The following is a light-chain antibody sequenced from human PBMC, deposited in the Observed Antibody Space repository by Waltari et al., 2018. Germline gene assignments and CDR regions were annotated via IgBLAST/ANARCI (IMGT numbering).Light chain of an antibody. CDR3: QQRANWPPLT. Sequence: EVVLTQSPATLPLSPGARATLSCSASQSAYNFLAWYQQKPGQAPRLLIYEASQRATGIPARFSGSGSGTDFTLTISNLEPEDVAVYYCQQRANWPPLTFGGGTKVEIK. J-gene: IGKJ4*01. V-gene: IGKV3-11*01. CDR2: EAS. CDR1: QSAYNF.